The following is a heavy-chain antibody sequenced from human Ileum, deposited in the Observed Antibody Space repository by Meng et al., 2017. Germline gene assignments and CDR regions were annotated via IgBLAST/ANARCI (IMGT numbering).Heavy chain of an antibody. D-gene: IGHD1-26*01. CDR1: GDSVSSDNYY. CDR2: VYYSGHT. CDR3: ARTPLYSGSYYFDP. J-gene: IGHJ4*02. V-gene: IGHV4-61*03. Sequence: QVQLQDPGPGLVRPSETLSLPCTVSGDSVSSDNYYWSWIRQPPGKGLEWIGYVYYSGHTDCNPSLKSRLSISIDTSKNHFSLKLSSVTAADTAVYYCARTPLYSGSYYFDPWGQGALVTVSS.